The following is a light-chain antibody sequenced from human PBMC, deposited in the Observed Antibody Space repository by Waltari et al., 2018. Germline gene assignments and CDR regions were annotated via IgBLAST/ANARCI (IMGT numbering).Light chain of an antibody. Sequence: QSVLTQAPSASGTPGQRVTIPCPGSTTDIGSNSVNWYQQHPGTAPQLLIYVNNQRPSGVPDRFSGSKSGTSASLAISGLQSDDEADYYCETWDDRLGGPVFGGGTKLTVL. J-gene: IGLJ2*01. CDR2: VNN. V-gene: IGLV1-44*01. CDR3: ETWDDRLGGPV. CDR1: TTDIGSNS.